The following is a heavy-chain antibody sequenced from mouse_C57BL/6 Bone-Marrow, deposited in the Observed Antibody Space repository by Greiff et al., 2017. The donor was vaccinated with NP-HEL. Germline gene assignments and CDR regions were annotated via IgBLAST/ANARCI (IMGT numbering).Heavy chain of an antibody. CDR1: GFNIKDYY. CDR2: IDPEDGET. Sequence: VQLQQSGAELVKPGASVKLSCTASGFNIKDYYMHWVKQRTEQGLEWIGRIDPEDGETKYAPNFQGKATITADTSSNTAYLQLSSLTSEDTAVYYCARSRSSRNAMDYWGQGTSVTVSS. D-gene: IGHD1-3*01. CDR3: ARSRSSRNAMDY. V-gene: IGHV14-2*01. J-gene: IGHJ4*01.